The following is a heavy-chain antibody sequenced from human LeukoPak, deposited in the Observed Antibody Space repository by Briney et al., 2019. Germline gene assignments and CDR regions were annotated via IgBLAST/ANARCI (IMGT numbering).Heavy chain of an antibody. Sequence: PSETLSLTCAVSGACISSTNWWNWVRQTPERGLEWVGEIHHKWGTNYNPSLLRRLTISLDRSKNQVSLRLTSVAAADTALYYCARVQEGCSRASCYLEPWGQGTLVTVSS. D-gene: IGHD2-2*01. CDR3: ARVQEGCSRASCYLEP. CDR1: GACISSTNW. J-gene: IGHJ5*02. CDR2: IHHKWGT. V-gene: IGHV4-4*02.